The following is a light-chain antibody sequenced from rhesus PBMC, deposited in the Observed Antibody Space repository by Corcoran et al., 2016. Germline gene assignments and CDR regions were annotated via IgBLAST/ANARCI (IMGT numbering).Light chain of an antibody. J-gene: IGKJ4*01. V-gene: IGKV1-21*01. CDR3: QHYNSAPLT. CDR1: QGISRW. CDR2: KAS. Sequence: DIQMTQSPSSLSASVGDRVTITCRASQGISRWLAWYQQIPGKAPKLLIYKASSLQTGVPSRFSGSGLGTDFTLTISSLQPEDFATYYCQHYNSAPLTFGGGTKVETK.